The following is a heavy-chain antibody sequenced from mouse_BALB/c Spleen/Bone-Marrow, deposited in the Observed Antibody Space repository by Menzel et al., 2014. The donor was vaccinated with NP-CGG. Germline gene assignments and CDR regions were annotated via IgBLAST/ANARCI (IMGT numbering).Heavy chain of an antibody. CDR3: ARRLTGTSPMDY. CDR1: GYAFTNYL. D-gene: IGHD4-1*01. V-gene: IGHV1-54*01. CDR2: INPGSGGT. J-gene: IGHJ4*01. Sequence: QVQLQQSGAELVRPGTSVKVSCKASGYAFTNYLIEWVKQRPGQGLEWIGVINPGSGGTDYNEKFKDKATLTADKSSSTAYMRLSSLTSDDSAVYFCARRLTGTSPMDYWGQGTSVTVSS.